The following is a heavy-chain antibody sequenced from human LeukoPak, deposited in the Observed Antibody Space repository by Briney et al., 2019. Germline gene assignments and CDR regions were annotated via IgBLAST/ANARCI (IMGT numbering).Heavy chain of an antibody. J-gene: IGHJ4*02. Sequence: PGRSLRLSCTASGFTFDDFAMHWVRQVPGKGLEWVSGITGNSGALHYADSVKGRFTISRDNARKSLYLQISSLIPEDTALYYCGKDIVATMLRGVIRSWGQGTLVTVSS. D-gene: IGHD3-10*01. CDR1: GFTFDDFA. CDR3: GKDIVATMLRGVIRS. CDR2: ITGNSGAL. V-gene: IGHV3-9*01.